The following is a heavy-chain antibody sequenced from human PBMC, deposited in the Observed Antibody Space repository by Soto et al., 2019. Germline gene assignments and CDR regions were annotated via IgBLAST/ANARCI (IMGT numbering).Heavy chain of an antibody. CDR1: GGSISSGDYY. V-gene: IGHV4-31*03. Sequence: QVHLQESGPGLVKPSQTLSLTCTVSGGSISSGDYYWTWLRQHPGEGLEWIGYIYYTGNTYYNPSLKSRVTISVDTSKTQFSLKLSSVTAADTAVYYCARDHYDDSGGYYRGNGFDIWGQGTMVTVSS. J-gene: IGHJ3*02. D-gene: IGHD3-22*01. CDR3: ARDHYDDSGGYYRGNGFDI. CDR2: IYYTGNT.